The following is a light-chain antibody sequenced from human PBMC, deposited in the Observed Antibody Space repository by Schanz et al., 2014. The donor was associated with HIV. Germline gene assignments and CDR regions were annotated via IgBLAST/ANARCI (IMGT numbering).Light chain of an antibody. V-gene: IGKV3D-20*02. Sequence: ETVLTQSPGSLSLSPGERATLSCRASQSLGGSQLAWYQHKPGQAPRLLIYGASNRATGIPDRFSGSGSGTDFTLTINSLEPEDFAVYYCQQRSNWPPFTFGGGTKVEIK. CDR1: QSLGGSQ. CDR3: QQRSNWPPFT. CDR2: GAS. J-gene: IGKJ4*01.